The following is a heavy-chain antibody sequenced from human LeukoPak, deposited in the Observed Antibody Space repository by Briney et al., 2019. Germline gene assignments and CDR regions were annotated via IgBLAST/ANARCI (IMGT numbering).Heavy chain of an antibody. CDR1: GFTLSSYW. Sequence: GGSLRLSCAASGFTLSSYWMHWVRQAPGKGLVWVSRIDIDGSGTTYADSVKGRFTISRDNAKNTLYLQMNSLRAEDTAVYYCARDSNIVLMVYAINFDYWGQGTLVTVSS. J-gene: IGHJ4*02. CDR2: IDIDGSGT. V-gene: IGHV3-74*01. CDR3: ARDSNIVLMVYAINFDY. D-gene: IGHD2-8*01.